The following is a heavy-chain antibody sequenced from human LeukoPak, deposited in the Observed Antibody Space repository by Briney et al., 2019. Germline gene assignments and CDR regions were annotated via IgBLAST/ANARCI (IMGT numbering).Heavy chain of an antibody. V-gene: IGHV4-39*01. CDR2: IYYSGTT. D-gene: IGHD6-19*01. J-gene: IGHJ4*02. CDR3: VSRSGGAYGY. CDR1: GGSISSSSYS. Sequence: SETLSLTCTVSGGSISSSSYSWGWIRQPPGKGLEWIGNIYYSGTTHYNPSLKSRVTISVDTSKNQFSLRLTSVTAADTAVYYCVSRSGGAYGYWGQGILVTVSS.